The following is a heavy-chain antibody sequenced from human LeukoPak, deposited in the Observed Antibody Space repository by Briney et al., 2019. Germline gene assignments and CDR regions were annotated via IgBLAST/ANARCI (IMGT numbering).Heavy chain of an antibody. D-gene: IGHD3-3*01. CDR2: IFYTGNT. J-gene: IGHJ4*02. CDR3: ARLGPYYDFWSGYLPIDY. CDR1: GGSISSSNYY. Sequence: SETLSLTCTVSGGSISSSNYYWGWIRQPPGKGLEWIGSIFYTGNTYDNPSLKGRVIMSVDTSKNQFSLKLSSVTAADTAMYYCARLGPYYDFWSGYLPIDYWGQGTLVTVSS. V-gene: IGHV4-39*01.